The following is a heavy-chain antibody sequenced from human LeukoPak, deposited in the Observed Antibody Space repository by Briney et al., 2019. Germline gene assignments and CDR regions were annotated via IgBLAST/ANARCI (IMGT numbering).Heavy chain of an antibody. CDR1: GGSISSYY. V-gene: IGHV4-59*01. J-gene: IGHJ4*02. CDR2: IYYSGST. D-gene: IGHD2-2*02. CDR3: ARAPGYCSSTSCYSTFKYDY. Sequence: SETLSLTCTVSGGSISSYYWSWIRQPPGKVLEWIGYIYYSGSTNYNPSLKSRVTISVDTSKNQFSLKLSSVTAADTAVYYCARAPGYCSSTSCYSTFKYDYWGQGTLVTVSS.